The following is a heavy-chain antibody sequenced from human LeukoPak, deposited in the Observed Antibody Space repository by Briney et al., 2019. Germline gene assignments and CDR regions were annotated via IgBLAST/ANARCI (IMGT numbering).Heavy chain of an antibody. J-gene: IGHJ4*02. Sequence: GGSLRLSCAASGFTFDDYGMSWVRQAPGKGLVWVSRINSGGSSTSYADSVKGRFTISRDNAKNTLYLQMNSLRAEDTALYYCAKGRWFGELFDWGQGTLVTVSS. CDR2: INSGGSST. V-gene: IGHV3-74*01. D-gene: IGHD3-10*01. CDR1: GFTFDDYG. CDR3: AKGRWFGELFD.